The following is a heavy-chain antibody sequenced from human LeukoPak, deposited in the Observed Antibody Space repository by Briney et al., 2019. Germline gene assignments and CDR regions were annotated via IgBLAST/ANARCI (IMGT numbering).Heavy chain of an antibody. V-gene: IGHV1-69*04. CDR2: IIPILGIA. Sequence: ASVKVSCKASGGTFSSYAISWVRQAPGQGLEWMGRIIPILGIANYTQKFQGRVTITADKSTSTAYMELSSLRSDDTAVYYCARGPPVEVGAISYWGQGTLVTVSS. D-gene: IGHD1-26*01. CDR3: ARGPPVEVGAISY. CDR1: GGTFSSYA. J-gene: IGHJ4*02.